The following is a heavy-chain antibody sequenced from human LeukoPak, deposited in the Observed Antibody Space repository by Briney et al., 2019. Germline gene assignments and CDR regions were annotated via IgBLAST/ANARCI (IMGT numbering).Heavy chain of an antibody. V-gene: IGHV1-8*01. Sequence: ASVTVSFTASGYTFTIYDINWVRQATGQGLEWMGWMNPNSGNTGYAQKFQGRVTMTRNTSISTAYIELSSLRSEDTAVYYCAGAVDIVVVPAAIYWFDPWGQGTLVTVSS. CDR1: GYTFTIYD. CDR3: AGAVDIVVVPAAIYWFDP. CDR2: MNPNSGNT. D-gene: IGHD2-2*01. J-gene: IGHJ5*02.